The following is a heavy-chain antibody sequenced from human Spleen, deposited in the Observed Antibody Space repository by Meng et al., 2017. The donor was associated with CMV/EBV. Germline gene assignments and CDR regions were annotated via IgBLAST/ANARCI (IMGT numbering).Heavy chain of an antibody. J-gene: IGHJ4*02. CDR2: IRYDGNNK. D-gene: IGHD3-3*01. Sequence: GKSLKISCAASGFTFRTYGMHWVRQAPGKGLEWVTFIRYDGNNKYYVDSVKGRFTISRDNSKNMLYLQMNSLRAEDTAVYYCAKDDSAYFDFRSGYSTPPDYWGQGTLVTVSS. CDR3: AKDDSAYFDFRSGYSTPPDY. CDR1: GFTFRTYG. V-gene: IGHV3-30*02.